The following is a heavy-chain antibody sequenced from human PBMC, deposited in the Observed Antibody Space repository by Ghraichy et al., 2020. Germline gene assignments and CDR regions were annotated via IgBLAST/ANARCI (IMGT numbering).Heavy chain of an antibody. CDR2: ISYDGSNK. V-gene: IGHV3-30-3*01. CDR1: GFTFSSYA. J-gene: IGHJ6*02. Sequence: GGSLRLSCAASGFTFSSYAMHWVRQAPGKGLEWVAVISYDGSNKYYADSVKGRFTISRDNSKNTLYLQMNSLRAEDTAVYYCARGGYCSSTSCYFAYYYYYGMDVWGQGTTVTVSS. CDR3: ARGGYCSSTSCYFAYYYYYGMDV. D-gene: IGHD2-2*01.